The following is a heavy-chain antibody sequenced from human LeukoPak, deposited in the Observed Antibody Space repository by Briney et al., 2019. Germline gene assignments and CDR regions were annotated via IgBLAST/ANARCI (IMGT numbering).Heavy chain of an antibody. CDR3: AKEDRWQAYYMDV. J-gene: IGHJ6*03. Sequence: SQTLSLTCTVSGGSISSGGYYWSWIRQHPGKGLEWIGYIYYSGSTYYNPSLKSRVTISLDTSKNQFSLKLVSVTAADTALYYCAKEDRWQAYYMDVWGKGTTVTVAS. V-gene: IGHV4-31*03. CDR1: GGSISSGGYY. CDR2: IYYSGST. D-gene: IGHD2-15*01.